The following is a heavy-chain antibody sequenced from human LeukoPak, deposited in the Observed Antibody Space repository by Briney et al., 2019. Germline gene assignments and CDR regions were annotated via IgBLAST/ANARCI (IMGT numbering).Heavy chain of an antibody. CDR2: ISSNGGST. V-gene: IGHV3-64*01. Sequence: PGGSLRLSCAASGFTFSSYAMHWVRQAPGKGLEYVSAISSNGGSTYYANSVKGRFTISRDNSKNTLYLQMGSLRAEDMAVYYCARGKSGKYMDAFDIWGQGTMVTVSS. J-gene: IGHJ3*02. D-gene: IGHD1-26*01. CDR1: GFTFSSYA. CDR3: ARGKSGKYMDAFDI.